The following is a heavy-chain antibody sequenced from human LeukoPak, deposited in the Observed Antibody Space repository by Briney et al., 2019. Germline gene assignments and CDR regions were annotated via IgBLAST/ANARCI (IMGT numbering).Heavy chain of an antibody. CDR2: VIPIFGIA. CDR1: GGTFSSYA. J-gene: IGHJ5*02. V-gene: IGHV1-69*04. D-gene: IGHD5-12*01. Sequence: SVKVSCKASGGTFSSYAISWVRQAPGQGLEWMGRVIPIFGIANYARKFQGRVTITADKSTSTAYMELSSLRSEDTAVYYCARCDVDIVATIGFDPWGQGTLVTVSS. CDR3: ARCDVDIVATIGFDP.